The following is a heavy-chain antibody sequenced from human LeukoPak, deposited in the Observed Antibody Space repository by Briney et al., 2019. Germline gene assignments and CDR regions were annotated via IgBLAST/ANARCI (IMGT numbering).Heavy chain of an antibody. Sequence: KSSETLTLPCAVYGGSLSGYYWSWIRQTPGKGLEWIGEINHSGSTNYNPSLKSRVTISVDTSKQQFSLKLSSVTAADTAVYYCARRFCTDGIYCHLFDYWGQGTLVTVSS. CDR1: GGSLSGYY. CDR3: ARRFCTDGIYCHLFDY. D-gene: IGHD2-8*01. V-gene: IGHV4-34*01. J-gene: IGHJ4*02. CDR2: INHSGST.